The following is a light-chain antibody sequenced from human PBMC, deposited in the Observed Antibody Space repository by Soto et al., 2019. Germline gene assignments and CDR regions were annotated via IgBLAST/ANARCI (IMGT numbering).Light chain of an antibody. CDR3: LQYHHWPLT. J-gene: IGKJ4*01. CDR1: QSVSSSY. Sequence: EIVLTQSPGTLSFSPGERSTLSCRSSQSVSSSYLAWYQQKPGQAPRLLIYGASSRATGIPDRFSGSGSGTDFTLTITSLQSEDFAVFYCLQYHHWPLTFGGGTKVDIK. CDR2: GAS. V-gene: IGKV3-20*01.